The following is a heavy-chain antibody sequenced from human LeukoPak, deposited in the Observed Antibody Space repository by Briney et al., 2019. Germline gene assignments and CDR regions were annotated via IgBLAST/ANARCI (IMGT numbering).Heavy chain of an antibody. D-gene: IGHD2/OR15-2a*01. CDR1: AFTFSAYG. CDR3: AKFSDRLIDY. J-gene: IGHJ4*02. CDR2: IRYDGSNK. Sequence: GGSLRLSCAASAFTFSAYGMHWVRQTPGKGLEWVAFIRYDGSNKYYADSVKGRFTISRDNSKNTLYLQMNSLRAEDAAVYYCAKFSDRLIDYWGQGTLVTVSS. V-gene: IGHV3-30*02.